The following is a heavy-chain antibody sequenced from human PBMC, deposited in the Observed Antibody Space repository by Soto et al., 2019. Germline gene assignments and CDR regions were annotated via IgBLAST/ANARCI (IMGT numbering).Heavy chain of an antibody. CDR2: ITHSGGT. Sequence: QVQLQQWGAGLLKPSETLSLTCAIYGGSFSGYYWSWIRQSPGKGLVWIGEITHSGGTNYNPSLKSRVTISINTSRNWFSLRLSSLTAADTPVYYCARVLMLRGTIVPEGYSYHMDLWGKGTTVTVSS. J-gene: IGHJ6*03. CDR3: ARVLMLRGTIVPEGYSYHMDL. D-gene: IGHD3-10*01. CDR1: GGSFSGYY. V-gene: IGHV4-34*02.